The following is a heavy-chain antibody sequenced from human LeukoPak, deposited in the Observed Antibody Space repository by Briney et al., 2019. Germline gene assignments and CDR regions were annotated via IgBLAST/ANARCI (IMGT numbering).Heavy chain of an antibody. J-gene: IGHJ3*02. CDR1: GGSISSYN. Sequence: PSETLSLTCTVSGGSISSYNWSWIRQPPGKGLEWIGYIYYSGSTNYNPSLKSRVTISVDTSKNQFSLKLSSVTAADTAVYYCARFRVYSSRGEEAFDIWGQGTMVTVSS. D-gene: IGHD6-13*01. V-gene: IGHV4-59*01. CDR2: IYYSGST. CDR3: ARFRVYSSRGEEAFDI.